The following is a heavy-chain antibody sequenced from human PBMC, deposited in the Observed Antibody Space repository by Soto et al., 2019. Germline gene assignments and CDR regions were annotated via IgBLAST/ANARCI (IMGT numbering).Heavy chain of an antibody. Sequence: QVQLQESGPGLVQPSQTLSLTCTVSGGSISSGSYYWSWIRQHSGKGLEWIGYIDYSGNAYYNPSLKSRVTISVDTSKNQFSLKVNSVNAADTAVYYCARVQVAGRRGDAGYFEIWGQGALVTVSS. CDR2: IDYSGNA. V-gene: IGHV4-31*03. J-gene: IGHJ4*02. CDR3: ARVQVAGRRGDAGYFEI. D-gene: IGHD6-19*01. CDR1: GGSISSGSYY.